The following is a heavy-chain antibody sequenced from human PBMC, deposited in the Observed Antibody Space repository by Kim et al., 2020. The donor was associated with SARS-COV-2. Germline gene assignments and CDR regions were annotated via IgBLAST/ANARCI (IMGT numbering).Heavy chain of an antibody. V-gene: IGHV3-30*18. Sequence: GGSLRLSCAASGFAFSTYGMHWVRQAPGRALEWVAGISDDGNERFYGDSVKGRFTISRESSKNMLFLQMNSLRADDTAVYYCAKGTHGSSYSAAEYWGQG. J-gene: IGHJ4*02. CDR1: GFAFSTYG. D-gene: IGHD2-21*01. CDR3: AKGTHGSSYSAAEY. CDR2: ISDDGNER.